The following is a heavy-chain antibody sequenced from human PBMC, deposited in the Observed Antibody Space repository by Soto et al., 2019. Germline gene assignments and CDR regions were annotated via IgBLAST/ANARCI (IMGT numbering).Heavy chain of an antibody. V-gene: IGHV1-69*13. CDR2: IIPIFGTA. J-gene: IGHJ6*02. CDR3: ARSVGGFLAEYYYGMDV. Sequence: SVKVSCKASGGTFSSYAISWVRQAPGQGLEWMGGIIPIFGTANYAQKFQGRVTITADESTSTAYMELSSLRSEDTAVYYCARSVGGFLAEYYYGMDVWGQGTTVTVSS. D-gene: IGHD3-3*01. CDR1: GGTFSSYA.